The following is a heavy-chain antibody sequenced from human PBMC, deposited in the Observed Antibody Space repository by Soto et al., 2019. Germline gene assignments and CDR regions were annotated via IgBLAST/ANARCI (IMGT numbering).Heavy chain of an antibody. CDR1: GGSIRDYY. Sequence: SETLSLTCTVSGGSIRDYYWSWIRQSPGKGLEWIGYIYYTGTTRYNPSTKSRVTISVDSSKNQFSLNLRSVSAADTAVYYCARLGGYYQSLDSWGQGTLVTVSS. J-gene: IGHJ5*01. D-gene: IGHD3-22*01. V-gene: IGHV4-59*08. CDR3: ARLGGYYQSLDS. CDR2: IYYTGTT.